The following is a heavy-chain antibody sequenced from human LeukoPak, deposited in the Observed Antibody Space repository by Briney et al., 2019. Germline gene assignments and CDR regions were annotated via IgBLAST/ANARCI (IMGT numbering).Heavy chain of an antibody. V-gene: IGHV3-23*01. CDR2: ITGDGTRT. CDR3: ASRPRADMGPLDY. CDR1: GFTFCSCA. D-gene: IGHD1-14*01. Sequence: GGSLRLSCAASGFTFCSCAMTWVRQAPGKGLEWVASITGDGTRTYYTDSVKGRFTISRDNPKNTLYLQMNSLRADETAIYYCASRPRADMGPLDYWGQGTLVTVST. J-gene: IGHJ4*02.